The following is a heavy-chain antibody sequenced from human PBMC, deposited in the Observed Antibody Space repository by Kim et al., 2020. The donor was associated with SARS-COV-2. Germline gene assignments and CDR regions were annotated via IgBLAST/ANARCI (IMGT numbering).Heavy chain of an antibody. CDR1: GGSISSSNW. J-gene: IGHJ3*02. CDR3: ARVGSGKQSYIDAFDI. D-gene: IGHD3-10*01. V-gene: IGHV4-4*02. Sequence: SETLSLTCAVSGGSISSSNWWSWVRQPPGKGLEWIGEIYHSGSTNYNPSLKSRVTISVDKSKNQFSLKLSSVTAADTAVYYCARVGSGKQSYIDAFDIWGQGTMVTVSS. CDR2: IYHSGST.